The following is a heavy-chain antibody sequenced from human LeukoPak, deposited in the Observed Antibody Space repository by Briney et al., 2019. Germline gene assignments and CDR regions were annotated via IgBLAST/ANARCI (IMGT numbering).Heavy chain of an antibody. CDR3: VRWSYYDSSGYSPLIDY. J-gene: IGHJ4*02. V-gene: IGHV4-59*12. CDR2: FYYSGNS. CDR1: GDSISRYY. D-gene: IGHD3-22*01. Sequence: SETLSLTCAVSGDSISRYYWNWIRQPPGKGLEYIGFFYYSGNSNYNTSLKSRVTVSADTSKNQFSLKLSSVTVADTAVYYCVRWSYYDSSGYSPLIDYWGQGTLVTVSS.